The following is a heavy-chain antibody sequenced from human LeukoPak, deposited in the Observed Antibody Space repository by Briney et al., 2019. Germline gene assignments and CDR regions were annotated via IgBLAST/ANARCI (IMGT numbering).Heavy chain of an antibody. V-gene: IGHV3-43*02. Sequence: GGSLRLSCAASGFTFGDYAMHWVRQAPGKGLEWVSLISGDGGATYYADSVKGRFTISRDNSENSLYLQMNSLRTEDTALYYCAKESYFGSGSPMDVWGQGTTVTVSS. D-gene: IGHD3-10*01. J-gene: IGHJ6*02. CDR1: GFTFGDYA. CDR3: AKESYFGSGSPMDV. CDR2: ISGDGGAT.